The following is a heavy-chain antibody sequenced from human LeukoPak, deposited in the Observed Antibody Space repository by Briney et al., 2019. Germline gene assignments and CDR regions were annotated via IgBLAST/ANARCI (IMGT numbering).Heavy chain of an antibody. Sequence: PSETLSLTCAVYGGSFSGYYWSWIRQPPGGGLEWIGEINHSGTTNYNPSLKSRVTISVDRSKNQFSLKLSSVTDADTAVYYCARVGAYYYDSSGYLYFDYWGQGTLVTVSS. V-gene: IGHV4-34*01. J-gene: IGHJ4*02. CDR3: ARVGAYYYDSSGYLYFDY. CDR2: INHSGTT. D-gene: IGHD3-22*01. CDR1: GGSFSGYY.